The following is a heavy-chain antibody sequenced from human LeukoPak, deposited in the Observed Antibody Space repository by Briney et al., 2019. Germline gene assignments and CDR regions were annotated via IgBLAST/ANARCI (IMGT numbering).Heavy chain of an antibody. V-gene: IGHV1-8*01. CDR1: GYTFTSYD. D-gene: IGHD3-10*01. J-gene: IGHJ4*02. CDR2: MNPNSANT. CDR3: AIRFSRGSGSAIDY. Sequence: ASVKVSCKASGYTFTSYDITWVRQATGQGLEWMGWMNPNSANTGYAQTFQGRVTMTRNTSISTAYMELSSLRSEDTAVYYCAIRFSRGSGSAIDYWGQGTLVTVSS.